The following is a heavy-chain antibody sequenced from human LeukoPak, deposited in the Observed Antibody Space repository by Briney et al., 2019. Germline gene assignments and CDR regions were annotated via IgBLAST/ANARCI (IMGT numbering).Heavy chain of an antibody. D-gene: IGHD4-11*01. CDR3: ARASPEYSNYGEDNWFDP. Sequence: GESLKISCAASGFTFSSYSMNWVRQAPGKGLEWVSSISSSSSYIHYADSVKGRFTISRDNAKNSLCLQMNSLRADDTAVYYCARASPEYSNYGEDNWFDPWGQGTLVTVSS. J-gene: IGHJ5*02. V-gene: IGHV3-21*01. CDR1: GFTFSSYS. CDR2: ISSSSSYI.